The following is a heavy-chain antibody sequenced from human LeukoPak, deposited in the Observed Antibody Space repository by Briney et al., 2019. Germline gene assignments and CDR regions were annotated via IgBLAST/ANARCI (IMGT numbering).Heavy chain of an antibody. CDR1: GGSISSGGYY. CDR3: ARGVVPAAILPVGWFDP. Sequence: SGTLSLTCTVSGGSISSGGYYWSWIRQHPGKGLEWIGYIYYSGSTYYNPSLKSRVTISVDTSKNQFSLKLSSVTAADTAVYYCARGVVPAAILPVGWFDPWGQGTLVTVSS. D-gene: IGHD2-2*02. CDR2: IYYSGST. V-gene: IGHV4-31*03. J-gene: IGHJ5*02.